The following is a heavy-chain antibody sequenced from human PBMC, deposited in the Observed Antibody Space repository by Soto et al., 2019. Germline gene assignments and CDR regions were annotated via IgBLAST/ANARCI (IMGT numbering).Heavy chain of an antibody. D-gene: IGHD3-16*02. J-gene: IGHJ4*02. V-gene: IGHV4-31*11. CDR2: IYYSGST. Sequence: SETLSLTCAVSDYSINYGYYWSWIRQHPGKGLEWIGYIYYSGSTYYNPSLKSRVTISVDTSKNQFSLKLSSVTAADTAVYYCAGFTFGGVIAMYYFDYWGQGTLVTVSS. CDR3: AGFTFGGVIAMYYFDY. CDR1: DYSINYGYY.